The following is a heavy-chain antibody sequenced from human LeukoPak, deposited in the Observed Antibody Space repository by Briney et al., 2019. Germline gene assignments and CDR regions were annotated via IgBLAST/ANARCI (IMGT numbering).Heavy chain of an antibody. J-gene: IGHJ4*02. CDR3: ARGSRVRGTFDY. D-gene: IGHD3-10*01. CDR2: INHSGST. Sequence: TSETLSLTCAAYGGSFSGYYWSWIRQPPGKGLEWIGEINHSGSTNYNPSLKSRVTISVDTSKNQFSLKLSSVTAADTAVYYCARGSRVRGTFDYWGQGTLVTVSS. CDR1: GGSFSGYY. V-gene: IGHV4-34*01.